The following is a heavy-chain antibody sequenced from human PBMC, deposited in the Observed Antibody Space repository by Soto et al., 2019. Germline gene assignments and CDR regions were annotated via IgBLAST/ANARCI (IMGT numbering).Heavy chain of an antibody. CDR1: GCSFTRYW. V-gene: IGHV5-51*01. J-gene: IGHJ4*02. CDR3: ARLGYCTNGVCYGFDY. CDR2: IYPGDSDT. D-gene: IGHD2-8*01. Sequence: LWESLKIYCRCSGCSFTRYWIGWVRQMPGKGLEWMGIIYPGDSDTRYSPSFQGQVTISADKSISTAYLQWSSLKASDTAMYYCARLGYCTNGVCYGFDYWGQGTLVTVSS.